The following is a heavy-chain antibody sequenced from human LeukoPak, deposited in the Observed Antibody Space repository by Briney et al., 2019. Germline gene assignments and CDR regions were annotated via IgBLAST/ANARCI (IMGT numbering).Heavy chain of an antibody. V-gene: IGHV4-59*01. CDR3: ASFAGGIAVF. CDR1: GGSISSYY. J-gene: IGHJ4*02. CDR2: IYYSGST. D-gene: IGHD6-19*01. Sequence: SETLSLTCTVSGGSISSYYWSLIRQPAGKGLEWIGYIYYSGSTNYNPSLKSRVTISVDTSKNQFSLKLSSVTAADTAVYYCASFAGGIAVFWSQGTLVTVSS.